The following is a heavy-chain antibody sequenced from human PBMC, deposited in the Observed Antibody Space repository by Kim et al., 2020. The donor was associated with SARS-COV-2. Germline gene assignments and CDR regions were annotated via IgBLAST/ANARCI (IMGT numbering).Heavy chain of an antibody. CDR2: ISYDGSNK. CDR1: GFTFSSYA. J-gene: IGHJ6*02. Sequence: GGSLRLSCAASGFTFSSYAMHWVRQAPGKGLEWVAVISYDGSNKYYADSVKGRFTISRDNSKNTLYLQMNSLRAEDTAVYYCARDTSPGRLLWFGELVLGTGMDVWGQGTTVTVSS. CDR3: ARDTSPGRLLWFGELVLGTGMDV. V-gene: IGHV3-30*04. D-gene: IGHD3-10*01.